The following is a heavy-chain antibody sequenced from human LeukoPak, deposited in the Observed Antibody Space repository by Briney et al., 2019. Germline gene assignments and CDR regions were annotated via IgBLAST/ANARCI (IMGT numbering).Heavy chain of an antibody. D-gene: IGHD5-12*01. CDR2: IYYSGST. V-gene: IGHV4-59*01. J-gene: IGHJ6*02. Sequence: SETLSLTCTVSGGSISSYYWNWIRQPPGKGLEWIGYIYYSGSTNCNPSLKSRVTISVDTSKNQFSLKLSSVTAADTAVYYSARGFIMGGYVNYYYGMDVWGQGTTVTVSS. CDR3: ARGFIMGGYVNYYYGMDV. CDR1: GGSISSYY.